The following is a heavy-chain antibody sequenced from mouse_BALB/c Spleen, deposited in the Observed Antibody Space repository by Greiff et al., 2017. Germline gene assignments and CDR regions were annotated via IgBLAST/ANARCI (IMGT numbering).Heavy chain of an antibody. CDR3: ARHGDYYGAMDY. D-gene: IGHD1-1*01. CDR1: GFTFSSYT. CDR2: ISNGGGST. Sequence: EVKLMESGGGLVQPGGSLKLSCAASGFTFSSYTMSWVRQTPEKRLEWVAYISNGGGSTYYPDTVKGRFTISRDNAKNTLYLQMSSLKSEDTAMYYCARHGDYYGAMDYWGQGTSVTVSS. V-gene: IGHV5-12-2*01. J-gene: IGHJ4*01.